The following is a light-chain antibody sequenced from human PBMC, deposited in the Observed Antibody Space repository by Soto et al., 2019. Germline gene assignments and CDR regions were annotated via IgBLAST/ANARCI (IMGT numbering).Light chain of an antibody. V-gene: IGLV2-14*01. Sequence: QSALTQPASVSGSLGQSITISCTGTSSDFGASNYVSWYQQYPGKAPKLMLYEVSVRPSGVSNRFSGSKSGNTASLTISGLQAEDEAEYYCSSYTSTILYVFGTGTKLTVL. CDR1: SSDFGASNY. CDR3: SSYTSTILYV. J-gene: IGLJ1*01. CDR2: EVS.